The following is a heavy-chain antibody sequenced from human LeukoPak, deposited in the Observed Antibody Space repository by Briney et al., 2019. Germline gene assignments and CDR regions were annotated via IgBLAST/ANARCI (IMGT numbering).Heavy chain of an antibody. Sequence: GASVKVSCKASGGTFSSYAISWVRQAPGQGLEWMGWMNPNNGNTGYAQKLQGRVTMTRDTSISTAYMELGSLRSEDTAVYYCVRDTRGAEAADDPFDIWGQGTMVTVSS. CDR2: MNPNNGNT. CDR1: GGTFSSYA. D-gene: IGHD6-13*01. CDR3: VRDTRGAEAADDPFDI. V-gene: IGHV1-8*02. J-gene: IGHJ3*02.